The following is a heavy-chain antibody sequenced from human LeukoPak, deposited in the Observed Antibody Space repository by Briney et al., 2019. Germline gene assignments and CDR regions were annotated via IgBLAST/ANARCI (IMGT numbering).Heavy chain of an antibody. CDR1: GFTFSSYG. V-gene: IGHV3-30*03. Sequence: PGRSLRLSCAASGFTFSSYGMHWVRQAPGKGLEWVAVISYDGSNKYYADSVKGRFTISRDTSKNTLLLQMNSLRADDTALYFCARRLSLRFDAFAVWGPGTVVTVSS. D-gene: IGHD3-3*01. CDR3: ARRLSLRFDAFAV. CDR2: ISYDGSNK. J-gene: IGHJ3*01.